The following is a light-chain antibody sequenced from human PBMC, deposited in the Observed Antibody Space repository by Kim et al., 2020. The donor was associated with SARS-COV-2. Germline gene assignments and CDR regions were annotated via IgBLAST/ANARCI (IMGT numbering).Light chain of an antibody. CDR3: QAWDSSTEV. V-gene: IGLV3-1*01. CDR1: KLGDKY. CDR2: QDS. Sequence: SVPQGQTASITCSGEKLGDKYACWYQQKPGQSPVLVIYQDSKRPSGIPERFSGSNSGNTATLTISGTQAMDEADYYCQAWDSSTEVFGTGTKVTVL. J-gene: IGLJ1*01.